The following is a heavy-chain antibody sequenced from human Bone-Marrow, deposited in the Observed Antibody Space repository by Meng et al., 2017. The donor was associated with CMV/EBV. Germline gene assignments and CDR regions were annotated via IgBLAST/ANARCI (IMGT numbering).Heavy chain of an antibody. CDR1: GGSFSGYY. Sequence: SETLSLTCAVYGGSFSGYYWSWIRQPPGKGLEWIGEINHSGSTNYNPSLKSRVTISVDTSKNQFSLKLSSVTAADTAVYYCAREKMKYITIFGGVNPSGMDVWGQGTTVTVPS. J-gene: IGHJ6*02. V-gene: IGHV4-34*01. CDR3: AREKMKYITIFGGVNPSGMDV. D-gene: IGHD3-3*01. CDR2: INHSGST.